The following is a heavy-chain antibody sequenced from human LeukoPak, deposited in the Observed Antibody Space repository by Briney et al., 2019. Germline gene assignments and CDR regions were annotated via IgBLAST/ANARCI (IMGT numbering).Heavy chain of an antibody. Sequence: ASVKVSCKAFGYTFTSNYMHWVRQAPGQGPEWMGVISPSGGSTTYAQKFQGRVTMTRDTSISTAYMELSRLRSDDTAVYYCARVNYDSSGYYFFSRGDFDYWGQGTLVTVSS. CDR3: ARVNYDSSGYYFFSRGDFDY. CDR2: ISPSGGST. D-gene: IGHD3-22*01. J-gene: IGHJ4*02. CDR1: GYTFTSNY. V-gene: IGHV1-46*01.